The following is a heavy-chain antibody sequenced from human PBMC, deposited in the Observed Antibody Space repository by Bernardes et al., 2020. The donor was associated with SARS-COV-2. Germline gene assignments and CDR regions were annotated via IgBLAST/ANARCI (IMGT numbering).Heavy chain of an antibody. CDR1: GFTFSDYA. CDR2: ISDDGTYK. V-gene: IGHV3-30-3*01. J-gene: IGHJ4*02. CDR3: TRSTVAWVRLTTAFDF. D-gene: IGHD6-25*01. Sequence: VGSLRLSCAASGFTFSDYAMHWVRQAPGKGLEWVAIISDDGTYKYYADSVKGRFTTSRDNSKKMLYLQVNSLRPEDTAVYYCTRSTVAWVRLTTAFDFWGQGTLVTVSS.